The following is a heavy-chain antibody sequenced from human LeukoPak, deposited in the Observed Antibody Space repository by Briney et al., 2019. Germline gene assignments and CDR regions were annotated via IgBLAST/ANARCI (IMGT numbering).Heavy chain of an antibody. V-gene: IGHV4-39*07. D-gene: IGHD1-26*01. CDR1: RGSISSSSYY. Sequence: PSETLSLTCTVSRGSISSSSYYWGWLRQPPGKGLEWIGSIYYSGSTYYNPSLKSRVIISVDTSKNQFSLKLSSVTAADTAVYYCAKGGASTVPHNFDYWGQGTLVTVSS. J-gene: IGHJ4*02. CDR3: AKGGASTVPHNFDY. CDR2: IYYSGST.